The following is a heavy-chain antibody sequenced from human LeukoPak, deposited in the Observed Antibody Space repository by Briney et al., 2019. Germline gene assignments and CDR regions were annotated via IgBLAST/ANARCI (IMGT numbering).Heavy chain of an antibody. D-gene: IGHD3-16*02. Sequence: GGSLRLSCAASGFTFSSYSMNWVRQAPGKGLEWVSYISSSSSTIYHADSVKGRFTISRDNAKNSLYLQMNSLRAEDTAVYYCARAVPLFDYWGQGTLVTVSS. CDR1: GFTFSSYS. CDR3: ARAVPLFDY. V-gene: IGHV3-48*01. CDR2: ISSSSSTI. J-gene: IGHJ4*02.